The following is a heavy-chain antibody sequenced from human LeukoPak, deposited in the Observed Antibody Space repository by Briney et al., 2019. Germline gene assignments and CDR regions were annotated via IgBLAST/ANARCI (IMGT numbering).Heavy chain of an antibody. Sequence: SETLSLTCNVSGGSISMGYYWSWIRQPAGKAPEWIGRFYVTGSTDYSPSLKSRVTISADTTKNQLSLRLTSVTAADTAVYYCAREHSTANWFDPWGQGTLVTVSS. CDR3: AREHSTANWFDP. J-gene: IGHJ5*02. D-gene: IGHD4-17*01. CDR1: GGSISMGYY. CDR2: FYVTGST. V-gene: IGHV4-61*02.